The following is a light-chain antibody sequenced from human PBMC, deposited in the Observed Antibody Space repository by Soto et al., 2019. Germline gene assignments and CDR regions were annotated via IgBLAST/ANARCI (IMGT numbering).Light chain of an antibody. Sequence: EIVLTQSPGTLSLSPGERATLSCRASQSVSSFLAWYQQKPGQAPRLLIYDASNRATGIPARFSGSGSGAEFTLTISSLQSEDFAVYYCQHYVNWPLTFGGGTKVDIK. CDR1: QSVSSF. CDR3: QHYVNWPLT. J-gene: IGKJ4*01. CDR2: DAS. V-gene: IGKV3D-15*01.